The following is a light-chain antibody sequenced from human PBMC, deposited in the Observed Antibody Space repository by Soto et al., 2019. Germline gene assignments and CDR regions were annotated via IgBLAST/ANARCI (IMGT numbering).Light chain of an antibody. J-gene: IGKJ1*01. CDR2: KAS. CDR3: QQYNSYPET. V-gene: IGKV1-5*03. Sequence: DIQMTQSPSTLSASVGDRVTITCRAIQSISSWLAWYQQKPGKAPKLLIYKASSLESGVPSRFSGSGSGTEFTLTISSLQPDDFATYYCQQYNSYPETFGQGSKVEIK. CDR1: QSISSW.